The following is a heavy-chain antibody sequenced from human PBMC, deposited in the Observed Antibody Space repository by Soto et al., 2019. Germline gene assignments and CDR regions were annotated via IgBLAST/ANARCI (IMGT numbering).Heavy chain of an antibody. V-gene: IGHV4-39*01. CDR1: GGSISSSSYY. CDR2: IYYSGST. CDR3: ARCSSGSYYWGAFDY. Sequence: SETLSLTCTVSGGSISSSSYYWGWIRQPPGKGLEWIGSIYYSGSTYYNPSLKSRVTISVDTSKNQFSLKLRSVTAADTAVYYCARCSSGSYYWGAFDYWGQGTLVTVS. J-gene: IGHJ4*02. D-gene: IGHD1-26*01.